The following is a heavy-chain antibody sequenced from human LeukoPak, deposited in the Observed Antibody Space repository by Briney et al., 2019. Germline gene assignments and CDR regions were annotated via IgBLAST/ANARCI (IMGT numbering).Heavy chain of an antibody. V-gene: IGHV4-39*01. Sequence: PSETLSLTCTVSGVSTSSSNSYWGWIRQPPGRGLEWIGSIYSGNTYYNASLKSRVTISIDTSKNQFSLKLTSVTAADTAVYYCARQTGSGLFTLPGGQGTLVTVSS. CDR2: IYSGNT. CDR3: ARQTGSGLFTLP. D-gene: IGHD3/OR15-3a*01. J-gene: IGHJ4*02. CDR1: GVSTSSSNSY.